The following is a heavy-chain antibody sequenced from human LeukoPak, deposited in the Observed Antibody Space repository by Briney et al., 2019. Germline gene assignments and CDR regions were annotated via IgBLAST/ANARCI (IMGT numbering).Heavy chain of an antibody. CDR2: IYYSGST. Sequence: SETLSLTCTVSGGSISSYYWSWIRQPPGKGLEWIGYIYYSGSTNYNPSLKSRVTISVDTSKNQFSLKLSSVTAADTAVYYCARLGGSSSGWGAFDIWGQGTMVTVSS. D-gene: IGHD6-6*01. CDR1: GGSISSYY. V-gene: IGHV4-59*08. CDR3: ARLGGSSSGWGAFDI. J-gene: IGHJ3*02.